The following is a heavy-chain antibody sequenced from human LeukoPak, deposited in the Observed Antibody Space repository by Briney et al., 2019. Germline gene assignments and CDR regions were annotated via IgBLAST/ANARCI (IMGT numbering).Heavy chain of an antibody. CDR1: RFTFSSYW. V-gene: IGHV3-7*01. Sequence: GGSLRLSCAASRFTFSSYWMSWVRQAPGKGLEWVANIKQDGSEKYYVDSVKGRFTISRDNAKNSLYLQMNSLRAEDTAVYYCARDDMEWLLSSDYYYYYMDVWGKGTTVTVSS. J-gene: IGHJ6*03. CDR2: IKQDGSEK. CDR3: ARDDMEWLLSSDYYYYYMDV. D-gene: IGHD3-3*01.